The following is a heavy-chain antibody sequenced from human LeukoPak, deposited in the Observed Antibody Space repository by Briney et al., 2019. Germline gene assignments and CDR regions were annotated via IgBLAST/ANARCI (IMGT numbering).Heavy chain of an antibody. V-gene: IGHV1-2*02. CDR1: GYTFTGYY. CDR2: INPNSGGT. Sequence: VASVKVSCKASGYTFTGYYMHWVRQAPGQGLEWMGWINPNSGGTNYAQKFQGRVTMTRDTSISTAYMELSRLRSDDTAVYYCARERYYDFWSGYYTGMEHDYWGQGTLVTVSS. D-gene: IGHD3-3*01. CDR3: ARERYYDFWSGYYTGMEHDY. J-gene: IGHJ4*02.